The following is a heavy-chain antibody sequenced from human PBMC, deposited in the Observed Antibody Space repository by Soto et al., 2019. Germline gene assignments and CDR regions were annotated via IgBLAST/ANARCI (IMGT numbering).Heavy chain of an antibody. CDR1: GFTFSSYA. CDR3: ARGPHPYYYDSGDFDY. Sequence: QVQLVESGGGVVQPGRSLRLSCAASGFTFSSYAMHWVRQAPGKGLEWVAVISYDGSNKYYADSVKGRFTISRDNYKNPLYLQMNSLSAEDTAVYYCARGPHPYYYDSGDFDYWGQGTLVTVSS. J-gene: IGHJ4*02. CDR2: ISYDGSNK. V-gene: IGHV3-30-3*01. D-gene: IGHD3-22*01.